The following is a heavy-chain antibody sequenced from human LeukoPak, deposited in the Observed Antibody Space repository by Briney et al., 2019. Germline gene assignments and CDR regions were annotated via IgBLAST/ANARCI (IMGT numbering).Heavy chain of an antibody. V-gene: IGHV3-43*02. D-gene: IGHD3-10*01. CDR2: ISGDGGST. J-gene: IGHJ6*02. Sequence: GGSLRLSCAASGFTFDDYAMHWVRQAPGKGLEWVSLISGDGGSTYYADSVKGRFTISRDYSKNSLYLQMNSLRTEDTALYYCAKDPYHGSLYGMDVWGQGTTVTVSS. CDR3: AKDPYHGSLYGMDV. CDR1: GFTFDDYA.